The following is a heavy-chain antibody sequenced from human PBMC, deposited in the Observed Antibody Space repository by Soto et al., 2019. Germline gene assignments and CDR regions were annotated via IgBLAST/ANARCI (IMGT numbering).Heavy chain of an antibody. Sequence: QITLKESGPPLVKPTQTLTLTCTFSGFSLSTTGVGVGWIRQPPGKALEWLALIYWDDDKRYSPSLKSRLTITKDTAKNQVVLTMTYMDPVDTATYYCAHFSSNYRGYYFDYWGQGTLVTVSS. CDR1: GFSLSTTGVG. CDR3: AHFSSNYRGYYFDY. J-gene: IGHJ4*02. D-gene: IGHD6-13*01. V-gene: IGHV2-5*02. CDR2: IYWDDDK.